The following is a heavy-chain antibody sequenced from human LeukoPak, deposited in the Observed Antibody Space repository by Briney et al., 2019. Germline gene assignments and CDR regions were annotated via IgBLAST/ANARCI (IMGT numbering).Heavy chain of an antibody. D-gene: IGHD5-24*01. J-gene: IGHJ4*02. V-gene: IGHV1-2*02. Sequence: GASVKVSRKSSGYTFTVYYMHWVRQAPGQGLEWMGWINPNSGGTNYAQKFQGRVTITRDTSISTAYMELSRLRSDDTAVYHCARVSPNRCRDGLSYWGQGTLVTVSS. CDR1: GYTFTVYY. CDR2: INPNSGGT. CDR3: ARVSPNRCRDGLSY.